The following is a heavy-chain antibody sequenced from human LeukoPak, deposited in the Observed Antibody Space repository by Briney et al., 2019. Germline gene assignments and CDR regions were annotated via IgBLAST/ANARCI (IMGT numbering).Heavy chain of an antibody. D-gene: IGHD6-19*01. CDR3: ASTGYSSGLDY. V-gene: IGHV3-53*01. CDR1: GFTVSSNY. Sequence: QTGGSLRLSCAASGFTVSSNYMSWVRQAPGKGLEWVSVIYSGGSTYYADSVKGRFTISRDNSKNTPYLQMNSLRAEDTAVYYCASTGYSSGLDYWGQGTLVTVSS. J-gene: IGHJ4*02. CDR2: IYSGGST.